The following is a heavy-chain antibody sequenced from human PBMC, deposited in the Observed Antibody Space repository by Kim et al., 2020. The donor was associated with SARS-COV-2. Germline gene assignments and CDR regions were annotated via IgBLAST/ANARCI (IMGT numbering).Heavy chain of an antibody. CDR1: GFTFDDYT. D-gene: IGHD3-10*01. CDR2: ISWDGGST. CDR3: AKSSGSYGDSIDY. Sequence: GGSLRLSCAASGFTFDDYTMHWVRQAPGKGLEWVSLISWDGGSTYYADSVKGRFTISRDNSKNSLYLQMNSLRTEDTALYYCAKSSGSYGDSIDYWGQGTLVTVSS. V-gene: IGHV3-43*01. J-gene: IGHJ4*02.